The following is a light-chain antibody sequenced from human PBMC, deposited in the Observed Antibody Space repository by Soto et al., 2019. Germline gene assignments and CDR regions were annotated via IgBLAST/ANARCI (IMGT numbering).Light chain of an antibody. V-gene: IGLV3-21*02. CDR3: QVWDDNSDHHV. CDR2: DDS. Sequence: SYELTQTSSVSVAPGQTARISCGGNNIGGKSVHWYQQKSGQAPVVVVYDDSDRPSGIPERFSGSNSGNTATLTISRVEAGDEADYHCQVWDDNSDHHVFGTGTKVTVL. CDR1: NIGGKS. J-gene: IGLJ1*01.